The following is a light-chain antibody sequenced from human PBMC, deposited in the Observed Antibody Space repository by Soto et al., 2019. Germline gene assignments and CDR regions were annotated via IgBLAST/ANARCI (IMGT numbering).Light chain of an antibody. CDR2: DVS. CDR3: SSYTTSSTRV. CDR1: SSDVGGYNY. Sequence: QSVLTQPASVSGSPGQSITISCTGTSSDVGGYNYVSWYQQHPGKAPNLMIYDVSYRPSGVSNRFSASKSGNTASLTISGLQAEDEADYYCSSYTTSSTRVFGTGTKVTVL. V-gene: IGLV2-14*03. J-gene: IGLJ1*01.